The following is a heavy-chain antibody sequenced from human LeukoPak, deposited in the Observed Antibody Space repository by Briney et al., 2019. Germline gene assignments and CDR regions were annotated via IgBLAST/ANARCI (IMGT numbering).Heavy chain of an antibody. CDR3: ARAVTVFLDY. D-gene: IGHD2-8*02. CDR1: GFTFSTYS. Sequence: GGPLRLSCAASGFTFSTYSMNWVRQALGKGLEWVSYISSSSNIIYYADSVKGRFTISRDNSKNSLYLQMNSLRDEDTALYYCARAVTVFLDYWGQGTLVTVSS. V-gene: IGHV3-48*02. CDR2: ISSSSNII. J-gene: IGHJ4*02.